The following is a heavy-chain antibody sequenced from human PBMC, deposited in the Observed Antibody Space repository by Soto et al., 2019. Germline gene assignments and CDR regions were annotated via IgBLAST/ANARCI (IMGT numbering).Heavy chain of an antibody. CDR2: INAGNGMP. Sequence: GTSAKPCWEAPGDTIKTYSLHWLRQEPGQRLEWMGWINAGNGMPAYSQKFQDRVTITRDTSASTAYMELSSLRSEYTAVYCCAEDSSGYDYRGQGTQVTVSS. D-gene: IGHD5-12*01. V-gene: IGHV1-3*01. CDR3: AEDSSGYDY. CDR1: GDTIKTYS. J-gene: IGHJ4*02.